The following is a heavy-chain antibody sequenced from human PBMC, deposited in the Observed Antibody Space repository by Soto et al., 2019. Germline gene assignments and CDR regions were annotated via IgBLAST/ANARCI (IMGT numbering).Heavy chain of an antibody. CDR3: ARTLPVRVVWFGEFDP. CDR2: INAGNGNT. D-gene: IGHD3-10*01. V-gene: IGHV1-3*01. CDR1: GYTFTSYA. J-gene: IGHJ5*02. Sequence: ASVKVSCKASGYTFTSYAMHWVRQAPGQRLEWMGWINAGNGNTKYSQKFQGRVTITRDTSASTAYMELSNLRSEDTAVYYCARTLPVRVVWFGEFDPWGQGTLVTVYS.